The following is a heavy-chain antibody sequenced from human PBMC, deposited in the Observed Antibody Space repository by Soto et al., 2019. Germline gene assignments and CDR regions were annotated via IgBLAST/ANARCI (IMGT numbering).Heavy chain of an antibody. CDR3: AKDRWSSGWYSFDY. CDR1: GFTFSSYG. Sequence: GGSLRLSCAASGFTFSSYGMHWVRQAPGKGLEWVAVISYDGSNKYYADSVKGRFTISRDNSKNTLYLQMNSLRAEDTAAYCCAKDRWSSGWYSFDYWGQGTLVTVAS. D-gene: IGHD6-19*01. V-gene: IGHV3-30*18. CDR2: ISYDGSNK. J-gene: IGHJ4*02.